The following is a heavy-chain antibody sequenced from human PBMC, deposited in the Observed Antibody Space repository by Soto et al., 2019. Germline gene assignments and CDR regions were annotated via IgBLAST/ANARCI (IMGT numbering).Heavy chain of an antibody. CDR3: ARAEGSSFYYFDY. J-gene: IGHJ4*02. CDR2: ISYDGSNK. V-gene: IGHV3-30-3*01. Sequence: QVQLVESGGGVVQPGRSLRLSCAASGFTFSSYAMHWVRQAPGKGLEWVAVISYDGSNKYYAESVKGRFTISRDNSKNTLYLQMNSLRAEDTAVYYCARAEGSSFYYFDYWGQGTLVTVSS. CDR1: GFTFSSYA. D-gene: IGHD6-13*01.